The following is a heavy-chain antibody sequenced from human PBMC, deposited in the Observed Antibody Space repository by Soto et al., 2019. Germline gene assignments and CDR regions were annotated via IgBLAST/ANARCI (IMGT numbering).Heavy chain of an antibody. CDR2: INPNSGGT. Sequence: ASVKVSCKASGYTFTGYYMHWVRQAPGQGLEWMGWINPNSGGTNYAQKFQGWVTMTRDTSISTAYMELSRLRSDDTAVYYCARDLRAAAGARGYWFDPWGQGTLVTVSS. CDR1: GYTFTGYY. D-gene: IGHD6-13*01. CDR3: ARDLRAAAGARGYWFDP. V-gene: IGHV1-2*04. J-gene: IGHJ5*02.